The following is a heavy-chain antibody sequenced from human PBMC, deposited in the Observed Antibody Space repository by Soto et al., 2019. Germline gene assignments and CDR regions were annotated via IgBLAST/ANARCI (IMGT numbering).Heavy chain of an antibody. CDR2: IYHSGST. D-gene: IGHD1-1*01. CDR3: ARDQLEGNWFDP. J-gene: IGHJ5*02. CDR1: GGSISSGGYS. Sequence: QLQLQESGSGLVRPSQTLSLTCAVSGGSISSGGYSWNWIRQPPGKGLEWIGYIYHSGSTLYNPSLKSRVXXXVXESKTQSSLKLTSVTAADTAVYYCARDQLEGNWFDPWGQGTLVTVSS. V-gene: IGHV4-30-2*01.